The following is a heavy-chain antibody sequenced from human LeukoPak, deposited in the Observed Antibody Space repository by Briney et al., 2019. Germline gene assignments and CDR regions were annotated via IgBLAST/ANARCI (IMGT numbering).Heavy chain of an antibody. CDR1: GFTFSSYG. V-gene: IGHV3-30*18. D-gene: IGHD5-24*01. CDR2: ISYDGSNK. J-gene: IGHJ3*02. CDR3: AKGDDYEDAFDI. Sequence: GGSLRLSCAASGFTFSSYGMHWVRQAPGNGLEWVAVISYDGSNKYYADSVKGRFTISRDNSKNTLYLQMNSLRAEDTAVYYCAKGDDYEDAFDIWGQGTMVTVSS.